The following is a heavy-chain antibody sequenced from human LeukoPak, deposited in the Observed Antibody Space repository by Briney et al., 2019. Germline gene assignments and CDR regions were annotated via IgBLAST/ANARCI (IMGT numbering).Heavy chain of an antibody. D-gene: IGHD1-26*01. CDR2: IRSKAYGGTT. Sequence: PGGSLRLSCTASGFTFGDYAMSWVRQAPGKGPEWVGFIRSKAYGGTTEYAASVKGRFTISRDDSKSIAYLQMNSLKTEDTAVYYCTRVGGVGATRYFDYWGQGTLVTVSS. J-gene: IGHJ4*02. CDR1: GFTFGDYA. V-gene: IGHV3-49*04. CDR3: TRVGGVGATRYFDY.